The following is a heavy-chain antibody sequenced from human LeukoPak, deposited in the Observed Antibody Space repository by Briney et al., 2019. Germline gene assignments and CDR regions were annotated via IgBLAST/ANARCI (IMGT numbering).Heavy chain of an antibody. J-gene: IGHJ4*02. CDR2: MYHSGSI. CDR1: GYSISIGFY. Sequence: PSETLSLICAVPGYSISIGFYWAWIRQSPGQGLEWIVIMYHSGSIYYNPSLKSRVTISLDTSKNTFALKLISVTAADTAVYFCARTQSSGIVGATTQFEYWGQGTLVTVSS. CDR3: ARTQSSGIVGATTQFEY. D-gene: IGHD1-26*01. V-gene: IGHV4-38-2*01.